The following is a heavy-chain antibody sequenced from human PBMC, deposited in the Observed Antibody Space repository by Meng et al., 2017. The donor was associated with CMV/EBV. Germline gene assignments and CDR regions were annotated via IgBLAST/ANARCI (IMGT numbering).Heavy chain of an antibody. Sequence: GESLKISCAVSGFTFSHYEMTWVRQAPGKGLEWICFISSNGRTMYYADSVRGRFAISRDNAKNSLFLQMNDLTAEDTAVYYCARFFTPVRSSRVVPAAMSYYYGMDVWGQGTTVTVSS. CDR1: GFTFSHYE. CDR2: ISSNGRTM. V-gene: IGHV3-48*03. CDR3: ARFFTPVRSSRVVPAAMSYYYGMDV. D-gene: IGHD2-2*01. J-gene: IGHJ6*02.